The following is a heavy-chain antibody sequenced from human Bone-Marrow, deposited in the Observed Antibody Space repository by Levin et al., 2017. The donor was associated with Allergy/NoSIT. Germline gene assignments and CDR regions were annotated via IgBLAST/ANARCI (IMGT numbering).Heavy chain of an antibody. CDR2: VYNGGIT. CDR3: AREQTSDFWSGLSHNWFDP. CDR1: SGSLSSVIHY. Sequence: SCTVSSGSLSSVIHYWSWVRQPPGKGLEWIGYVYNGGITKYNPSLKSRVTISMDTSKDQFALELTSVTAADTAIYYCAREQTSDFWSGLSHNWFDPWGQGFLVIVSS. J-gene: IGHJ5*02. V-gene: IGHV4-61*01. D-gene: IGHD3-3*01.